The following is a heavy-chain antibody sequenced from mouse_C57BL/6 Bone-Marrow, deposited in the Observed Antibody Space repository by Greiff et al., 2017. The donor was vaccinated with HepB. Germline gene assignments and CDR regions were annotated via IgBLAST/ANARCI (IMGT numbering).Heavy chain of an antibody. CDR1: GYSITSGYY. Sequence: EVKLQESGPGLVKPSQSLSLTCSVTGYSITSGYYWNWIRQFPGNKLEWMGYISYDGSNNYNPSLKNRISITRDTSKNQFFLKLNSVTTEDTATYYCARDQTGNYAMDYWGQGTSVTVSS. CDR2: ISYDGSN. J-gene: IGHJ4*01. D-gene: IGHD4-1*01. V-gene: IGHV3-6*01. CDR3: ARDQTGNYAMDY.